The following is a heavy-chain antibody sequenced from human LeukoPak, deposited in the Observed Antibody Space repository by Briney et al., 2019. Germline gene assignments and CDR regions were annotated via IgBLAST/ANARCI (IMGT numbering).Heavy chain of an antibody. CDR1: GFTFSSYT. CDR3: ARANYYDSSGYYYGDNDAFDI. D-gene: IGHD3-22*01. Sequence: GGSLRLSCAASGFTFSSYTMTWVRQAPGKGLEWVSPISGSGDSTYYADSVKGRFTISRDNAKNSLYLQMNSLRAEDTAVYYCARANYYDSSGYYYGDNDAFDIWGQGTMVTVSS. J-gene: IGHJ3*02. V-gene: IGHV3-21*01. CDR2: ISGSGDST.